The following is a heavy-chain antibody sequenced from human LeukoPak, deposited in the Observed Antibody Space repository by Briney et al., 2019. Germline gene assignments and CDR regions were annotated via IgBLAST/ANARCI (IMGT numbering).Heavy chain of an antibody. Sequence: GGSLRLSCAASGFTFSSYWMSWVRQAPGKGREWVANIKQDGSQKYYVDSVKGRFIISRDNAKNSLYLQMNSVRAEDTAVYYCAREGTFGDYRASGDHWGQGALVTVSS. CDR3: AREGTFGDYRASGDH. V-gene: IGHV3-7*03. J-gene: IGHJ4*02. D-gene: IGHD2-21*02. CDR1: GFTFSSYW. CDR2: IKQDGSQK.